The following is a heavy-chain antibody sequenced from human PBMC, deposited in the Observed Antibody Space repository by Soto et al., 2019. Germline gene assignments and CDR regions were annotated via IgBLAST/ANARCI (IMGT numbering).Heavy chain of an antibody. CDR1: AFSFSDDA. D-gene: IGHD3-3*01. V-gene: IGHV3-30-3*01. J-gene: IGHJ6*02. CDR3: ARDVGTQLDFWSTCGMDV. Sequence: GGTLRLSCAASAFSFSDDAMHWVRQAPGQGLEWVAVITYDGSNKYYADPVRGRFTISRDNSKSTLYLQMDSLIIDDTAVYYCARDVGTQLDFWSTCGMDVWGQGTTVTVSS. CDR2: ITYDGSNK.